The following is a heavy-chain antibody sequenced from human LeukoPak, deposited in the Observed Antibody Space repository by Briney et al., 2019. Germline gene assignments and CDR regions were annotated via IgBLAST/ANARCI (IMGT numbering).Heavy chain of an antibody. J-gene: IGHJ4*02. CDR1: GYSISSNYY. CDR3: ARSSTTAKYSSGWYGY. Sequence: SETLSLTCTVSGYSISSNYYWGWIRQPPGKGLEWIGSIYHSGSTNYNPSLKSRVTISVDTSKNQFSLKLSSVTAADTAVYYCARSSTTAKYSSGWYGYWGQGTLVTVSS. CDR2: IYHSGST. D-gene: IGHD6-19*01. V-gene: IGHV4-38-2*02.